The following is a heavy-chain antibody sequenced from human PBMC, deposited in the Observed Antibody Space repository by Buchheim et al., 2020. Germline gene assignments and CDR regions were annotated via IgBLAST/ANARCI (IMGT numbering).Heavy chain of an antibody. CDR3: ASRTCSDGVCYHYYGMDV. Sequence: QLPLQESGPGLMKPAETLSLTCAVSGGSISSSSYYWGWIRQPPGKGLEWIGSIYYTGSTHYNPSLKSRVTISVDTSKNQFSLKLTSVTAADTAVYYCASRTCSDGVCYHYYGMDVWGQGIT. CDR2: IYYTGST. V-gene: IGHV4-39*01. CDR1: GGSISSSSYY. J-gene: IGHJ6*02. D-gene: IGHD2-8*01.